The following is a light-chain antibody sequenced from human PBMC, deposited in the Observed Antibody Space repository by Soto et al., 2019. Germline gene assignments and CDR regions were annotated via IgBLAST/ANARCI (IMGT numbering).Light chain of an antibody. CDR3: CSYGGSFYV. CDR2: DVN. Sequence: ALAQPHSVSGSPGQSVAISCSGTSSDVGGYNYVSWYQQHPGKAHKLIIFDVNKRPSGVPDRFSGSKSGSTASLTISGLQAEDEADYYCCSYGGSFYVVGTGTKVTVL. V-gene: IGLV2-11*01. CDR1: SSDVGGYNY. J-gene: IGLJ1*01.